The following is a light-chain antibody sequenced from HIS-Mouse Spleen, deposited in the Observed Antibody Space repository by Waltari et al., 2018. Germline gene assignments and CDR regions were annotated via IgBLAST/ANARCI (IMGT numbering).Light chain of an antibody. Sequence: DIVMTQSPDSLAVSLGERATINCKSSQSVLYSSNNKNDLAWYQQKPGQPPKLPIYWASTRESGVPDRFSGSGSGTDFTLTISSLQAEDVAVYYCQQYYSTPYTFGQGTKLEIK. CDR2: WAS. J-gene: IGKJ2*01. CDR3: QQYYSTPYT. CDR1: QSVLYSSNNKND. V-gene: IGKV4-1*01.